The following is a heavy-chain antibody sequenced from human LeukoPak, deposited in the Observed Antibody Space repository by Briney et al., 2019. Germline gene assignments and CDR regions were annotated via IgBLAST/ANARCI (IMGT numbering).Heavy chain of an antibody. CDR1: GFTFSSYG. D-gene: IGHD3-3*01. CDR3: AKALERFLEWLLSDYYYGMDV. V-gene: IGHV3-30*18. CDR2: ISYDGSNK. Sequence: PGRSLRLSCAASGFTFSSYGMHWVRQAPGKGLEWVAVISYDGSNKYYADSVKGRFTISRDNSKNTLYLQMNSLRAEDTAVYYCAKALERFLEWLLSDYYYGMDVWGQGTTVTVSS. J-gene: IGHJ6*02.